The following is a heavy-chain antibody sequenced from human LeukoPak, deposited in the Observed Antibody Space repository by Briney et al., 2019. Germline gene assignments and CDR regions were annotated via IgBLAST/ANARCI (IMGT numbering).Heavy chain of an antibody. Sequence: PSETLSLTCTVSGGSISSGSYYWSWIRQPAGKGLEWIGRIYTSGSTNYNPSLKSRVTISVDTSKNQFSLKLSSVTAADTAVYYCARRDTAFGYWGQGTLVTVSS. D-gene: IGHD5-18*01. V-gene: IGHV4-61*02. CDR2: IYTSGST. J-gene: IGHJ4*02. CDR3: ARRDTAFGY. CDR1: GGSISSGSYY.